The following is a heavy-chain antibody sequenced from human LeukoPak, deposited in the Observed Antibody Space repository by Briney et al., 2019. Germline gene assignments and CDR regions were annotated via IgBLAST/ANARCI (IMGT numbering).Heavy chain of an antibody. Sequence: GGSLRLSCAASGFTVSSNYMSWVRQAPGKGLEWVSVIYSGGSTYYADSVKGRFTISRDNSKNTLYLQMNSLRAEDTAVYYCAKEPDYGDYFDYWGQGTLVTVSS. V-gene: IGHV3-53*01. CDR2: IYSGGST. D-gene: IGHD4-17*01. J-gene: IGHJ4*02. CDR3: AKEPDYGDYFDY. CDR1: GFTVSSNY.